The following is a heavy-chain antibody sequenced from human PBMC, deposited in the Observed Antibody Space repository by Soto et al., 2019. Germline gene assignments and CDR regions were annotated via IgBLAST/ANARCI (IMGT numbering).Heavy chain of an antibody. Sequence: LGESLKISCKGSGYSFTSYWIGWVRQMPGKGLEWVGIIYPGDSDTRYSPSFQGQVTISADKSISTAYLQWSSLKASDTAMYYCARHPYYDFWSGPYYGMDVWGQGTTVTISS. CDR2: IYPGDSDT. J-gene: IGHJ6*02. V-gene: IGHV5-51*01. CDR1: GYSFTSYW. CDR3: ARHPYYDFWSGPYYGMDV. D-gene: IGHD3-3*01.